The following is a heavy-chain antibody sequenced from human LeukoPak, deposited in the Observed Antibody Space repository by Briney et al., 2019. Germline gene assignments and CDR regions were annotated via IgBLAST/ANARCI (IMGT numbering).Heavy chain of an antibody. CDR2: IYYSGTT. V-gene: IGHV4-59*01. D-gene: IGHD4-17*01. CDR3: ARGFGDHGLNYFDY. CDR1: GGSISSYY. Sequence: SETLSLTCTVSGGSISSYYWSWLRQPPGKGLEWIGHIYYSGTTNYNPSLKSRVTMSVVTSKKQFSLKVSSVTAADTAVYYCARGFGDHGLNYFDYWGQGTLVSVSS. J-gene: IGHJ4*02.